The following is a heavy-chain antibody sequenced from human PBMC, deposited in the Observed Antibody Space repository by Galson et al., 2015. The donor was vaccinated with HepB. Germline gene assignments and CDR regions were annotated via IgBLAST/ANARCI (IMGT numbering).Heavy chain of an antibody. D-gene: IGHD6-13*01. Sequence: SLRLSCAASGFTFSSYSMNWVRQAPGKGLEWVSYISSSSSTIYYADSVKGRFTISRDNAKNSLYLQMNSLRAEDTAVYYCARETGRLIAAAGKVDYWGQGTLVTVSS. J-gene: IGHJ4*02. CDR1: GFTFSSYS. CDR2: ISSSSSTI. CDR3: ARETGRLIAAAGKVDY. V-gene: IGHV3-48*04.